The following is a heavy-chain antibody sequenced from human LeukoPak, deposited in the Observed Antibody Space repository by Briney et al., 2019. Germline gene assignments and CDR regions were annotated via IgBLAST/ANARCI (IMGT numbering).Heavy chain of an antibody. Sequence: PGGSLRLSCAASGFTFSSYAMSWVRQAPGKGLEWVSAISTASDYIHYADSLKGRVAISRGNAKNSLYLQMNSLRAEDTAIYYCARGGIYSQGFDYWGQGSLVTVSS. V-gene: IGHV3-21*01. CDR1: GFTFSSYA. CDR3: ARGGIYSQGFDY. J-gene: IGHJ4*02. D-gene: IGHD6-13*01. CDR2: ISTASDYI.